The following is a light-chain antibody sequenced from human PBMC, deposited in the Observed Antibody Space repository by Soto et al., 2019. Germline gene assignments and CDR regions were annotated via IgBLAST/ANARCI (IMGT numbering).Light chain of an antibody. Sequence: EIVMTQSPATLSVSPGERATLSCRASQSVSSNLAWYQQKPGQAPRLLIYGASTRATGIPARFSGSGSGTEFNLTLSSLQSEDVAVYYCQQYNNWPPWTFGQGTKVEIK. J-gene: IGKJ1*01. CDR2: GAS. V-gene: IGKV3-15*01. CDR3: QQYNNWPPWT. CDR1: QSVSSN.